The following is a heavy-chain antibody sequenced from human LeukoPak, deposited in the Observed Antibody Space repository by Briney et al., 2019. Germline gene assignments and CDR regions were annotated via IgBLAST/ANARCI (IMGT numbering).Heavy chain of an antibody. Sequence: GGSLRLSCAASGFSFGSYAMSSVRQAPGKGLEWVSGISTGGGSTSYADSVKGRFTISRDNPRNTLYMQMNSLRSEDAAVYYCAFMHRYYDGVGYGVQWVQGTLVTVSS. CDR1: GFSFGSYA. CDR3: AFMHRYYDGVGYGVQ. V-gene: IGHV3-23*01. CDR2: ISTGGGST. J-gene: IGHJ4*02. D-gene: IGHD3-22*01.